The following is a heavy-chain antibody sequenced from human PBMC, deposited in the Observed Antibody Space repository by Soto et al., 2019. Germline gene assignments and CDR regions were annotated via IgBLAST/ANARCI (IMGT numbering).Heavy chain of an antibody. CDR3: ARGSKFYSSFEP. CDR1: GASINSYY. CDR2: IYYSGST. Sequence: PSETLSLTCTVSGASINSYYWHWIRQPPGKGLEWIGYIYYSGSTNYNPSLNSRVTMSVDTSNNHFSLELTSVTAADTAVYYCARGSKFYSSFEPWGQGTLVTVSS. J-gene: IGHJ5*02. V-gene: IGHV4-59*01. D-gene: IGHD2-15*01.